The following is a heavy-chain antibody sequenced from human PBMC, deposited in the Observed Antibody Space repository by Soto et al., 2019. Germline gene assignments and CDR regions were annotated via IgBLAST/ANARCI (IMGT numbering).Heavy chain of an antibody. CDR1: GGSFSGYY. D-gene: IGHD3-10*01. J-gene: IGHJ4*02. CDR3: ARGRTGSYYNIDY. CDR2: INHSGST. Sequence: SETLSLTCAVYGGSFSGYYWSWIRQPPGKGLEWIGEINHSGSTNYNPSLKSRVTISVDTSKNQFSLKLSSVTAADTAVYYCARGRTGSYYNIDYWGQGTLVTVSS. V-gene: IGHV4-34*01.